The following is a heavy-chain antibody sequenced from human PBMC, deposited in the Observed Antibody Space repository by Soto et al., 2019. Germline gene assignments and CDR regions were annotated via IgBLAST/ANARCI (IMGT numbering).Heavy chain of an antibody. CDR3: ARNRHYMDV. CDR1: GDSVSSNSAA. J-gene: IGHJ6*03. Sequence: PSQTLSLTCAISGDSVSSNSAAWNWIRLSPSRGLEWLARTYYRSRWYNDYAVSVRSRITVNPDTSKNQFSLKLSSVTAADTAVYYCARNRHYMDVWGKGTTVTVSS. CDR2: TYYRSRWYN. V-gene: IGHV6-1*01.